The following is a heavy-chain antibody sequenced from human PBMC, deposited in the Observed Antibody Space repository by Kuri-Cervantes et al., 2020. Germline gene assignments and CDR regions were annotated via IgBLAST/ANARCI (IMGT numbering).Heavy chain of an antibody. CDR3: ARDGTTVVTDYYFDY. V-gene: IGHV3-23*01. CDR1: GFTFSSYA. Sequence: ETLSLTCAASGFTFSSYAMSWVRQAPGKGLEWVSAISGSGGSTYYADSVKGRFTISRDNSKNTLYLQMNSLRAEDTAVYYCARDGTTVVTDYYFDYWGQGTLVTVSS. D-gene: IGHD4-23*01. CDR2: ISGSGGST. J-gene: IGHJ4*02.